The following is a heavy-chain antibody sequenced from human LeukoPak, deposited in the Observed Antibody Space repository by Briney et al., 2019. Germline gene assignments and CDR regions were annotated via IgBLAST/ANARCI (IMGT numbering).Heavy chain of an antibody. CDR3: ARVYNWNYASLYFDY. D-gene: IGHD1-1*01. Sequence: ASVKVSCKASGYTFTNYDINWVRQATGQGLEWMGWMNPNSGNTGYAQKFQGRVTITRNTSISTAYMELSSLRSEDTAVYYCARVYNWNYASLYFDYWGQGTLVTVSS. V-gene: IGHV1-8*03. J-gene: IGHJ4*02. CDR1: GYTFTNYD. CDR2: MNPNSGNT.